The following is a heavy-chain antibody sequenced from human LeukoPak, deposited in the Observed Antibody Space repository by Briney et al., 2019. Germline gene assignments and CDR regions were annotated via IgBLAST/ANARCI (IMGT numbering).Heavy chain of an antibody. Sequence: PGGSLRLSCAASGFSVSSNYVSWVRQAPGKGLELVSVIYSGGTTYYADSIKSRLTISRDNSKNTLYLQMNSLRAEDTAVYYCAREGSSPAVFGSYWGQGTLVTVSS. J-gene: IGHJ4*02. CDR2: IYSGGTT. V-gene: IGHV3-53*01. CDR3: AREGSSPAVFGSY. D-gene: IGHD6-13*01. CDR1: GFSVSSNY.